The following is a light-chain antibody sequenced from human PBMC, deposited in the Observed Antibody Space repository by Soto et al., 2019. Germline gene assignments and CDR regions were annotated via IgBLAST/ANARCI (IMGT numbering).Light chain of an antibody. CDR2: DVN. Sequence: QSALTQPASVSGSPGQLITISCAGTSSDVGAYNYVSWYQHHPGKAPKLMIYDVNNRPSGDSNRFSGSKSGNTASLTISGLQAEDEADYYCSSWTSGATYVFGSGTKLTV. CDR1: SSDVGAYNY. CDR3: SSWTSGATYV. V-gene: IGLV2-14*03. J-gene: IGLJ1*01.